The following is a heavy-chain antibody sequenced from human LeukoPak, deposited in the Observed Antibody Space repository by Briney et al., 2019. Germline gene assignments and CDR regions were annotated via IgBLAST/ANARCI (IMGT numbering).Heavy chain of an antibody. CDR2: INHSGST. CDR1: GGSFSVYY. J-gene: IGHJ3*02. V-gene: IGHV4-34*01. CDR3: ASTDFWSGYYAFDI. D-gene: IGHD3-3*01. Sequence: PSETLSLTCAVYGGSFSVYYWSWIRQPPGKGLEWIGEINHSGSTNYNPSLKSRVTISVDTSKNQFSLKLSSVTAADTAIYYCASTDFWSGYYAFDIWGRGTMVTVSS.